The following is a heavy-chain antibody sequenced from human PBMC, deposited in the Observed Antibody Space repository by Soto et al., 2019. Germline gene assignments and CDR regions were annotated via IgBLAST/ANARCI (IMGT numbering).Heavy chain of an antibody. CDR2: ISPYNGNT. Sequence: ASVTVSCKGSGYTFNSYGISWVRQAPGQGLEWMGWISPYNGNTNSAPKLQGRVTMTTDTSTSTAYMELRSLRSDDTAVYYCTGDHRQADYGAKWYFDLWGRGTLVTVSS. V-gene: IGHV1-18*01. CDR1: GYTFNSYG. CDR3: TGDHRQADYGAKWYFDL. J-gene: IGHJ2*01. D-gene: IGHD4-17*01.